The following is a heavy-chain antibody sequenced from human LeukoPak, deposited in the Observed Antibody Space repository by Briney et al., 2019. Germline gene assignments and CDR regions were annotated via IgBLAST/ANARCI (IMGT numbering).Heavy chain of an antibody. D-gene: IGHD6-13*01. J-gene: IGHJ4*02. CDR1: GFTFSSHW. Sequence: GGSLRLSCAASGFTFSSHWMSWIRQAPGKGLEWVANIKQDESEKFYVDSVKGRFTVSRDNSKSTLYLHVNSLRAEDTAVYYCAKSSSSSWDPWNYWGQGTLVTVSS. V-gene: IGHV3-7*03. CDR3: AKSSSSSWDPWNY. CDR2: IKQDESEK.